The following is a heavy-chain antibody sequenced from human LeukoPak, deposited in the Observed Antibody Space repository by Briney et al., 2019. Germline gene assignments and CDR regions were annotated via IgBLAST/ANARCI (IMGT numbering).Heavy chain of an antibody. V-gene: IGHV4-30-2*01. Sequence: PSQPLSLTCAVFGGSFSSGGYPWSWIRQPPGKGLEWIGYIYRTGATYYNPSLKSRVTISVDKSKNLLSLNLTSVTAADTAVYYCARSSTADFDLWGRGTLVTVSS. CDR3: ARSSTADFDL. J-gene: IGHJ2*01. D-gene: IGHD2-2*01. CDR1: GGSFSSGGYP. CDR2: IYRTGAT.